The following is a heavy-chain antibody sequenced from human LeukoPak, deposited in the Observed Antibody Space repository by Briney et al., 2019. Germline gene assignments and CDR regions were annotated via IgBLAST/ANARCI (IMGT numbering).Heavy chain of an antibody. D-gene: IGHD1-14*01. CDR1: GYTFTSYG. J-gene: IGHJ6*02. CDR2: ISAYNGNT. Sequence: GASAKVSCKASGYTFTSYGISWVRQAPGQGLEWMGWISAYNGNTNYAQKLQGRVTMTTDTSTSTAYMELRSLRSDDTAVYYCARDTHRYTRPGYYYGMDVWGQGTTVTVSS. V-gene: IGHV1-18*01. CDR3: ARDTHRYTRPGYYYGMDV.